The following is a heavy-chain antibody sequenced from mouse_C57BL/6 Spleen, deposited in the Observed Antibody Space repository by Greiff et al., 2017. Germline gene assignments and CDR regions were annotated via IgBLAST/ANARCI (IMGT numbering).Heavy chain of an antibody. Sequence: VQLQQPGAELVKPGASVKLSCKASGYTFTSYWMHWVKQRPGQGLEWIGMILPNSGSTNYNEKFKSKATLTVDKSSSTAYMQLSSLTSEDSAVYYCARVGGGYYGKDAMDDGGQGTSVTVSS. D-gene: IGHD1-1*01. J-gene: IGHJ4*01. V-gene: IGHV1-64*01. CDR2: ILPNSGST. CDR1: GYTFTSYW. CDR3: ARVGGGYYGKDAMDD.